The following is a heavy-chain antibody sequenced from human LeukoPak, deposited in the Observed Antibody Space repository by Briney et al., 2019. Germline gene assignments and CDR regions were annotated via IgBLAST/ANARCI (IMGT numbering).Heavy chain of an antibody. V-gene: IGHV4-34*01. CDR2: IYYSGST. CDR1: GGSFSGYY. J-gene: IGHJ4*02. CDR3: ARRRTPSFYYFDY. D-gene: IGHD2-15*01. Sequence: SETLSLTCAVYGGSFSGYYWSWIRQPPGKGLEWIGTIYYSGSTYYHPSLKSRVTISVDTSKNQFSLKLSSVTAADTAMYYCARRRTPSFYYFDYWGQGTLVTVSS.